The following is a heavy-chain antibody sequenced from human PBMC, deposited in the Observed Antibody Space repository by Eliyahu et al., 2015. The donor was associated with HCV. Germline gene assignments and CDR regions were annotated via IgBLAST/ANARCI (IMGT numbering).Heavy chain of an antibody. D-gene: IGHD1-7*01. J-gene: IGHJ6*02. CDR1: GYTFTSYD. V-gene: IGHV1-8*01. Sequence: QVQLVQSGAEVKKPGASVKVSCKASGYTFTSYDINWVRQATGQGLEWMGWMNPNSGNTGYAQKFQGRVTMTRNTSISTAYMELSSLRSEDTAVYYCATNWNYVHYYYYYGMDVWGQGTTVTVSS. CDR3: ATNWNYVHYYYYYGMDV. CDR2: MNPNSGNT.